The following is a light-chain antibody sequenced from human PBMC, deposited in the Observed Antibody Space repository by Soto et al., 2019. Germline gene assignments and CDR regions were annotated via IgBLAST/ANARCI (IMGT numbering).Light chain of an antibody. CDR3: QEYASAPALT. J-gene: IGKJ4*01. Sequence: DIQMTQSPSSLSASVGDRVTITCWATQGISNYLAWYQQKPGKVPKLLIYAASALQSGVPSRFSGSGSGTDFTLTISSLQPEDVATYYCQEYASAPALTFGGGTKVEIK. CDR2: AAS. V-gene: IGKV1-27*01. CDR1: QGISNY.